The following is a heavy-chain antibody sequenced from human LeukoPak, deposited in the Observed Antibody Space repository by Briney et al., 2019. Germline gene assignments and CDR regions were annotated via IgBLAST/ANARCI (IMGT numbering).Heavy chain of an antibody. CDR3: AKGLHGGVGYGVDV. V-gene: IGHV3-23*01. Sequence: GGSLRLSCAVSGFTFSSSWMHWVRQAPGKGLEWVSSISGTGGRTYSADSVKGRFTISRDNSKNTLYLQMKNLRVEHTAVYYCAKGLHGGVGYGVDVWGQGTTVSVSS. CDR1: GFTFSSSW. CDR2: ISGTGGRT. J-gene: IGHJ6*02. D-gene: IGHD3-16*01.